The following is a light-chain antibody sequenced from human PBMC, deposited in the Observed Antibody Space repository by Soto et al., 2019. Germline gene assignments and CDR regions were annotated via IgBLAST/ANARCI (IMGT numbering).Light chain of an antibody. V-gene: IGKV3-20*01. CDR1: QSVSNNY. Sequence: EIVLTQSPGTLSLSPGERATLSCRASQSVSNNYLAWYQQKPGQAPRLIIYGAYNRATGIPDRFSGSGSGTDFTLTISRLEPEDFAVYYCQQYGSSPRITCGQGTRLEI. CDR2: GAY. J-gene: IGKJ5*01. CDR3: QQYGSSPRIT.